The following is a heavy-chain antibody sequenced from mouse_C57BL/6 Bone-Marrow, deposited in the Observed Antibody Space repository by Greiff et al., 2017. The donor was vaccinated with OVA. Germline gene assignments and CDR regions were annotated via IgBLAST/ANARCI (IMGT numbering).Heavy chain of an antibody. V-gene: IGHV1-9*01. Sequence: QVQLQQSGAELMKPGASVKLSCKATGSTFTGYWIAWVKQRPGHGLEWIGEIFPGSGSTNYNEKFQGKATFTADTSSYTAYMQLSSLTTEDSAIYYCAYYGNYVWCAYWGKGTLVTVSA. CDR2: IFPGSGST. CDR1: GSTFTGYW. J-gene: IGHJ3*01. CDR3: AYYGNYVWCAY. D-gene: IGHD2-1*01.